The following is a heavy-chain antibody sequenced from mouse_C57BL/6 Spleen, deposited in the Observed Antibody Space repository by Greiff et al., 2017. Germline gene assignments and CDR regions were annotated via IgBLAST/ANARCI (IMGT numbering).Heavy chain of an antibody. CDR1: GFTFSSYA. V-gene: IGHV5-4*03. J-gene: IGHJ1*03. D-gene: IGHD1-1*01. CDR2: ISAGGSYT. CDR3: VGGSRYGYFDV. Sequence: EVKLVESGGGLVKPGGSLKLSCKASGFTFSSYAMSWVRQTPGKRLEWVATISAGGSYTYYPDNVKGRFTISRDNAKNNLYLQMSHLKSEDTAMYYGVGGSRYGYFDVWGTGTTVTVSS.